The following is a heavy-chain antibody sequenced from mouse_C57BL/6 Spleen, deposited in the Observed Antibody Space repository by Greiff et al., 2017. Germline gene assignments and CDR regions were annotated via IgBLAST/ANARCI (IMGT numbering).Heavy chain of an antibody. D-gene: IGHD1-1*01. CDR2: IDPSDSYT. J-gene: IGHJ2*01. V-gene: IGHV1-50*01. CDR3: ASLITTVVADYFDY. Sequence: QVQLQQPGAELVKPGASVKLSCKASGYTFTSYWMQWVKQRPGQGLEWIGEIDPSDSYTNYNQKFKGKATLTVDTSSSTAYMQLSSLTSEDSAVYYCASLITTVVADYFDYWGQGTTLTVSS. CDR1: GYTFTSYW.